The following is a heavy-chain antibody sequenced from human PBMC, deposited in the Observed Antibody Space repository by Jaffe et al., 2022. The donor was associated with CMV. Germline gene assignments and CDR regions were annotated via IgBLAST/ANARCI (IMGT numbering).Heavy chain of an antibody. CDR2: IYYSGST. CDR3: ARQGLAVAGTGDY. V-gene: IGHV4-39*01. Sequence: QLQLQESGPGLVKPSETLSLTCTVSGGSISSSSYYWGWIRQPPGKGLEWIGSIYYSGSTYYNPSLKSRVTISVDTSKNQFSLKLSSVTAADTAVYYCARQGLAVAGTGDYWGQGTLVTVSS. J-gene: IGHJ4*02. D-gene: IGHD6-19*01. CDR1: GGSISSSSYY.